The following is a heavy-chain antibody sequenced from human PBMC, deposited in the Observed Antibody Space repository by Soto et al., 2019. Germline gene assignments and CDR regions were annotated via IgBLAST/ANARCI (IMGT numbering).Heavy chain of an antibody. D-gene: IGHD3-9*01. J-gene: IGHJ6*03. V-gene: IGHV4-34*01. Sequence: SETLSLTCAFYGGSFSGYYWSLIRQPPGKGLEWIGEINHSGSTNYNPSLKSRVTISVDTSKNQFSLKLSSVTAPDTAVYYCARGTLAYNILTVYYSRNYYYYMDVWGKGTTVTFSS. CDR3: ARGTLAYNILTVYYSRNYYYYMDV. CDR1: GGSFSGYY. CDR2: INHSGST.